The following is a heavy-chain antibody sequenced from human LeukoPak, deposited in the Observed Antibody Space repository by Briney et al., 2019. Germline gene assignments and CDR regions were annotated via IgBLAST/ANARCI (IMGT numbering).Heavy chain of an antibody. CDR3: ARYSSGWYYFDY. V-gene: IGHV3-66*01. J-gene: IGHJ4*02. Sequence: GGSLRLSCAASGFTVSSNYMSWVRQAPGKGLEWVSVIYSGGSTYYADSVKGRFTISRDNSKNTLYLQMKSLRAEDTAVYYCARYSSGWYYFDYWGQGTLVTVSS. D-gene: IGHD6-19*01. CDR1: GFTVSSNY. CDR2: IYSGGST.